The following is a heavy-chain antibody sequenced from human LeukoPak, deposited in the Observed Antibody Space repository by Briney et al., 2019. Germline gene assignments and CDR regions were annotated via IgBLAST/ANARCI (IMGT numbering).Heavy chain of an antibody. CDR3: ARLFSSSGRYRAFDI. D-gene: IGHD6-19*01. CDR2: IYYSGST. Sequence: SETLSLTCTVSGGSIRSYYWSWIRQPPGKGLEWIGYIYYSGSTNYNPSLKSRVTISVDTSKNQFSLKLSSVTAADTAVYYCARLFSSSGRYRAFDIWGQGTMVTVSS. J-gene: IGHJ3*02. CDR1: GGSIRSYY. V-gene: IGHV4-59*08.